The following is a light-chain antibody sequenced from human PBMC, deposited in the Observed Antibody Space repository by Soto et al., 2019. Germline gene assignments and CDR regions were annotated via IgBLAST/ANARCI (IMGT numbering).Light chain of an antibody. CDR3: AAWDDSLNGWV. V-gene: IGLV1-44*01. J-gene: IGLJ3*02. Sequence: QSVLTQPPSASVTPGQRVTISCSGSSSNIGSNTVNWYQHLPGTAPKLLIYTNNQRPSGVPDRFSGSKSGTSASLAISGLQSEDEADYYCAAWDDSLNGWVFGGGTKLTVL. CDR2: TNN. CDR1: SSNIGSNT.